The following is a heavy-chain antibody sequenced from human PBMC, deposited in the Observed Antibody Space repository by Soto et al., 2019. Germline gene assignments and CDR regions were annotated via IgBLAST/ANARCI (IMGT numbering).Heavy chain of an antibody. CDR3: ARGHSTDCSNGVCSFFYNHEMDV. V-gene: IGHV1-2*04. CDR2: INPKSGGT. CDR1: GYGFTDYH. Sequence: DSVEVSWKASGYGFTDYHIHWVLQAPGQGLEWLGRINPKSGGTSTAQKFQGWVTMTRDRSISTVYMELTRLRSDDTAVYFCARGHSTDCSNGVCSFFYNHEMDVWGQGTTVTVSS. J-gene: IGHJ6*02. D-gene: IGHD2-8*01.